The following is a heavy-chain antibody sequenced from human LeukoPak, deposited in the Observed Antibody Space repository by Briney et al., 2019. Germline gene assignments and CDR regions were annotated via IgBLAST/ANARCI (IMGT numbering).Heavy chain of an antibody. V-gene: IGHV5-51*01. Sequence: GESLKISCKGSGYSFTNYWIGWVRQMPGKGLEWMVIIFSGYSHTRYSPSFQGQVTMSADKCISTAYLQWSSLRASDTAMYYCARSSVNWFDPWGQGTLVTVSS. CDR2: IFSGYSHT. CDR1: GYSFTNYW. J-gene: IGHJ5*02. D-gene: IGHD3-3*01. CDR3: ARSSVNWFDP.